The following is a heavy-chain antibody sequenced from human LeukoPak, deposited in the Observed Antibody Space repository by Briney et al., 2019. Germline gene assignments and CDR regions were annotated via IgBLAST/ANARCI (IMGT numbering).Heavy chain of an antibody. CDR1: GFIFNSYS. V-gene: IGHV3-21*01. J-gene: IGHJ4*02. CDR3: ARSPYDSSGYLDY. CDR2: ISSSSSFI. D-gene: IGHD3-22*01. Sequence: GGSLRLSCAASGFIFNSYSLNWVRQAPGKGLEWVSYISSSSSFIYYADSVKGRFTISRDNSKNTLYLQMNSLRAEDTAVYYCARSPYDSSGYLDYWGQGTLVTVSS.